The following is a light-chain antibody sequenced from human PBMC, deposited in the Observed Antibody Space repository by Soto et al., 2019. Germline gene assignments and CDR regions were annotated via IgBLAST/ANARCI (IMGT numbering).Light chain of an antibody. V-gene: IGKV1-5*01. CDR1: QTISSG. CDR2: DAS. Sequence: DIPMTQSPSTLSASVGDRVTITCRASQTISSGLAWYQQKPGKAPKVLIYDASTLESGVPSRVSGSGSGTEFTLYISSLQPDDFAIYYCKQYKSYKTFGPGAKVEIK. J-gene: IGKJ1*01. CDR3: KQYKSYKT.